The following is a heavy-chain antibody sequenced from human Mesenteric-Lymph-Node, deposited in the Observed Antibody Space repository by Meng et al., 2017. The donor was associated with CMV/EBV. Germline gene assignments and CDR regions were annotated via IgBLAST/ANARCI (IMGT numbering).Heavy chain of an antibody. CDR2: ISYDGSNK. CDR1: GSTFSSYP. V-gene: IGHV3-30*18. Sequence: GESLKISCAASGSTFSSYPMHWVRQAPGKGLEWVAVISYDGSNKYYADSVKGRFTISRDNSKNTLYLQMNSLRAEDTAVYYCAKQVVRGTYDMDVWGQGTTVTVSS. CDR3: AKQVVRGTYDMDV. D-gene: IGHD3-10*01. J-gene: IGHJ6*02.